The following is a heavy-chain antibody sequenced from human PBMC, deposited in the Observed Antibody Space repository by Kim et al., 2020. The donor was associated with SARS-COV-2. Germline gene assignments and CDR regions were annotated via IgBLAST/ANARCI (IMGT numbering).Heavy chain of an antibody. V-gene: IGHV3-48*02. CDR2: I. J-gene: IGHJ6*02. Sequence: ISYADSVKGRFTISIDNAKNSLSLQMNSLRDEDTSVYYCALMTAAREGVDVWGQGTKVTVSS. D-gene: IGHD6-13*01. CDR3: ALMTAAREGVDV.